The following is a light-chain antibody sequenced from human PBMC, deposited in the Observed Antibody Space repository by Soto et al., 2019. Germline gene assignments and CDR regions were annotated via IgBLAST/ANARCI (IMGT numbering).Light chain of an antibody. CDR3: QHYGTSAL. V-gene: IGKV3-20*01. J-gene: IGKJ3*01. CDR1: QSVSSSY. Sequence: EIVLTQSPGTLSLSPGERATLSCRASQSVSSSYLAWYHQKPCQAPRLLIYGASNRATGIPDRFSVSASGTDFTFTISRLEPEDFAVYYCQHYGTSALFGPGTKVDIK. CDR2: GAS.